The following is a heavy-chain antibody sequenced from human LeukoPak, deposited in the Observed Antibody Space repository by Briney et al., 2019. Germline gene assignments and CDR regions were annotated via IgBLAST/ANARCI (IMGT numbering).Heavy chain of an antibody. CDR3: ARVKRSAVAGTPQDY. J-gene: IGHJ4*02. Sequence: ASVKVSCKASGYTFTSYGISWVRQAPGQGLEWMGWISAYNGNTNYAQKFQGRVTMTTDTSTSTAYMELRSLRSDGTAVYYCARVKRSAVAGTPQDYWGQGTLVTVSS. D-gene: IGHD6-19*01. CDR1: GYTFTSYG. V-gene: IGHV1-18*01. CDR2: ISAYNGNT.